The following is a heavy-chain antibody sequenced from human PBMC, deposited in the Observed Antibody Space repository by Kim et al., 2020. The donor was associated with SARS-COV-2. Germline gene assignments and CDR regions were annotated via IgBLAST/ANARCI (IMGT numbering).Heavy chain of an antibody. J-gene: IGHJ6*02. Sequence: SLQGRFSISRDNAKNSLYLQMDSLRVDDTAVYYCARARDYGDNFGGGGLDVWGQGTTVIVSS. V-gene: IGHV3-21*01. D-gene: IGHD4-17*01. CDR3: ARARDYGDNFGGGGLDV.